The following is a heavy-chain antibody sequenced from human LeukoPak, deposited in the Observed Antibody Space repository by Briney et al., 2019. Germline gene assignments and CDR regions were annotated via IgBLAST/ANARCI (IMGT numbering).Heavy chain of an antibody. CDR2: IYYSGST. Sequence: SETLSLTCTVSGGSISSSSYYWGWIRQPPGKGLEWIGSIYYSGSTYYNPSLKSRVTISVDTSKNQFSLKLSSVTAADTAVYYWARHEVFMGVVVPAGYYFDYGGRGPRVTVPS. D-gene: IGHD2-2*01. V-gene: IGHV4-39*01. CDR1: GGSISSSSYY. CDR3: ARHEVFMGVVVPAGYYFDY. J-gene: IGHJ4*02.